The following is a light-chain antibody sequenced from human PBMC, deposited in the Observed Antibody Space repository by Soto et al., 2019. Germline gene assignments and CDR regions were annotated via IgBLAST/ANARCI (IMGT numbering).Light chain of an antibody. CDR2: GSS. Sequence: EVVLTQSPGTLSLSPGERATLSSRASQSVTNNYFAWYQQKPGQAPRLLIFGSSDRATGTPDRFSGSGSGTDFTLTISRLEPEDSAVYYCQQCGSSPPYTFGQGTKLEIK. CDR1: QSVTNNY. CDR3: QQCGSSPPYT. J-gene: IGKJ2*01. V-gene: IGKV3-20*01.